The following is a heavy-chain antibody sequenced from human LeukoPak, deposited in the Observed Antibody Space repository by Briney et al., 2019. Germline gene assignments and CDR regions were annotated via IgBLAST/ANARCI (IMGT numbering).Heavy chain of an antibody. J-gene: IGHJ5*02. V-gene: IGHV4-34*01. CDR2: IHPHGIF. CDR1: GGSSYDYY. D-gene: IGHD5-24*01. CDR3: ARGRDRSKSGDL. Sequence: PSETLSLTCADHGGSSYDYYCCWIRQPPGKGLEWIGEIHPHGIFYYNSSLVSRVTISIDTSKTQFSLRLTSVTAADTAFYYCARGRDRSKSGDLWGQGSLVTVSS.